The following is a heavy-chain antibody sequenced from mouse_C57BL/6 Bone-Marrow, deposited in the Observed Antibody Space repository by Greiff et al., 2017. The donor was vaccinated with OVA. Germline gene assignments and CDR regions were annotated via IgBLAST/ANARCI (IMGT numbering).Heavy chain of an antibody. V-gene: IGHV1-15*01. CDR3: TRSSGYGSGPPWFAY. J-gene: IGHJ3*01. D-gene: IGHD1-1*01. CDR2: IDPETGGT. Sequence: QVQLQQSGAELVRPGASVTLSCKASGYTFTDYEMHWVKQTPVHGLEWIGAIDPETGGTAYNQKFKGKAILTADKSSSTAYMELRSLTSEDSAVYYCTRSSGYGSGPPWFAYWGQGTLVTVSA. CDR1: GYTFTDYE.